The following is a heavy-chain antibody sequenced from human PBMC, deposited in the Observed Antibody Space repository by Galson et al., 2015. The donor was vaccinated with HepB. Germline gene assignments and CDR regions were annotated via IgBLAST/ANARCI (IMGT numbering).Heavy chain of an antibody. CDR2: MNPNSGNT. CDR1: GYTFSSYD. J-gene: IGHJ4*02. Sequence: SVKVSCKAFGYTFSSYDVTWVRQASGQGLEWMGWMNPNSGNTGYAPEFQDRVTMTGDTSMSTAYMELSSLRSEDTAVYYCARGVRNYLYSDNWGQGTLVTASS. D-gene: IGHD1-7*01. V-gene: IGHV1-8*01. CDR3: ARGVRNYLYSDN.